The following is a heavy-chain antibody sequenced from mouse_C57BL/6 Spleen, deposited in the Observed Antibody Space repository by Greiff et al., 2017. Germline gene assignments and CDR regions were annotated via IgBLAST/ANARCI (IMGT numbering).Heavy chain of an antibody. CDR1: GFNIKDDY. CDR2: IDPENGDT. Sequence: VHVKQSGAELVRPGASVKLSCTASGFNIKDDYMHWVKQRPEQGLEWIGWIDPENGDTEYASKFQGKATITADTSSNTAYLQLSSLTSEDTAVYYCTRWLPWRGAMDYWGQGTSVTVSS. J-gene: IGHJ4*01. CDR3: TRWLPWRGAMDY. V-gene: IGHV14-4*01. D-gene: IGHD2-3*01.